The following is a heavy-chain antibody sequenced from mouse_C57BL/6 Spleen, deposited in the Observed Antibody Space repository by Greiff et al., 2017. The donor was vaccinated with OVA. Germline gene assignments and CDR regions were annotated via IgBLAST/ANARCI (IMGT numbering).Heavy chain of an antibody. V-gene: IGHV1-64*01. D-gene: IGHD2-4*01. J-gene: IGHJ1*03. CDR2: IHPNSGST. Sequence: QVQLQQSGAELVKPGASVKLSCKASGYTFTSYWMHWVKQRPGQGLEWIGMIHPNSGSTNYNEKFKSKATLTVDKSSSTAYMQLSSLTSEDSAVYYCARGYYDYDGSYWYFDVWGTGTTVTVSS. CDR3: ARGYYDYDGSYWYFDV. CDR1: GYTFTSYW.